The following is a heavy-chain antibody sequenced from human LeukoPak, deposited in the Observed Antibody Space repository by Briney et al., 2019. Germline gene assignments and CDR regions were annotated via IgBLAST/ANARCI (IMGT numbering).Heavy chain of an antibody. D-gene: IGHD2-2*01. CDR1: GFTLSDYY. V-gene: IGHV3-11*01. CDR2: ITSRGSTI. Sequence: PGGSLRLSCAASGFTLSDYYLTWIRQAPGKGLEWVSYITSRGSTIYHADSVKGRFTISRDNAKNSLYLQMNSLRAEDTAVYYCARLPAYCSSTSCYYDYWGQGTLVTVSS. CDR3: ARLPAYCSSTSCYYDY. J-gene: IGHJ4*02.